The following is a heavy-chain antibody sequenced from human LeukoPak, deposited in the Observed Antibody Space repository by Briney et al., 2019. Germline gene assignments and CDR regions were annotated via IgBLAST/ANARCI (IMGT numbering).Heavy chain of an antibody. D-gene: IGHD3-3*01. CDR3: ARDIRNYDFWSGYPYYYYYMDV. CDR1: GFTFDDYG. J-gene: IGHJ6*03. V-gene: IGHV3-20*04. CDR2: INWNGGST. Sequence: PGGSLRLSCAASGFTFDDYGMSWVRQAPGKGLEWVSGINWNGGSTGYADSVKGRFTISRDNAKNSLYLQMNSLRAEDTALYYCARDIRNYDFWSGYPYYYYYMDVWGKGTTVTVSS.